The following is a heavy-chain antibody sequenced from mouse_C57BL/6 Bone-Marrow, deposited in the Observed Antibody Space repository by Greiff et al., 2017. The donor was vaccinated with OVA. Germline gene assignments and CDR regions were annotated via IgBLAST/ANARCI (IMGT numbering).Heavy chain of an antibody. CDR3: TRESLWLRRDDAMDY. CDR1: GFNIKNTY. J-gene: IGHJ4*01. Sequence: VQLQQSVAELVRPGASVKLSCTASGFNIKNTYMHWVKQRPEQGLEWIGRIDPANGNTKYAPKFQGKATITADTSSNTAYLQLSSLTSEDTAIYYGTRESLWLRRDDAMDYWGQGTSVTVSS. V-gene: IGHV14-3*01. D-gene: IGHD2-2*01. CDR2: IDPANGNT.